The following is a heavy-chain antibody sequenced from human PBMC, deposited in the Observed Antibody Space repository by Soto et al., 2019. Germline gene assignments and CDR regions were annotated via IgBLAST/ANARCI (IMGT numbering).Heavy chain of an antibody. CDR3: AREYGNLYNWFDP. D-gene: IGHD4-17*01. J-gene: IGHJ5*02. Sequence: KASETLSLTCTVSGGSISSGDYYWSWIRQPPGKGLEWIGYIYYSGSTYYNPSLKSRVTISVDTSKNQFSLKLSSVTAADTAVYYCAREYGNLYNWFDPWGQGTLVTVSS. V-gene: IGHV4-30-4*01. CDR1: GGSISSGDYY. CDR2: IYYSGST.